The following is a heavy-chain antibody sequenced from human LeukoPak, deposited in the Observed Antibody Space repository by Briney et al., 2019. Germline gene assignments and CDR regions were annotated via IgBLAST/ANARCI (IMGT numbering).Heavy chain of an antibody. CDR2: IYYSGST. Sequence: SETLSLTCTVSGGSISSGGYYWSWIRQHPGKGLEWIGYIYYSGSTYYNPSLKSRVTISVDTSKNQFSLKLSSVTAADTAVYYCARGGHGDYILWRCFDLWGRGTLVTVSS. CDR3: ARGGHGDYILWRCFDL. D-gene: IGHD4-17*01. J-gene: IGHJ2*01. V-gene: IGHV4-31*03. CDR1: GGSISSGGYY.